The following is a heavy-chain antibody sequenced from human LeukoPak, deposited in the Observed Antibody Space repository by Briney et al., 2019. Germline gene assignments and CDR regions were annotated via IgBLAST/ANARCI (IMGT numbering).Heavy chain of an antibody. V-gene: IGHV1-69*01. CDR2: IIPIFGTA. D-gene: IGHD5-18*01. CDR3: ARGNVDTAMAKSMGAFDI. Sequence: ASVKVSCKASGGTFSSYAISWVRQATGQGLEWMGGIIPIFGTANYAQKFQGRVTITADESTSTAYMELSSLRSEDTAVYYCARGNVDTAMAKSMGAFDIWGQGTMVTVSS. J-gene: IGHJ3*02. CDR1: GGTFSSYA.